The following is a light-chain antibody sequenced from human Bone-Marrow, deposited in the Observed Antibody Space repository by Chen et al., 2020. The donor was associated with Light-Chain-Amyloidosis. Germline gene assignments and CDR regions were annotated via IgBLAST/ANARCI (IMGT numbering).Light chain of an antibody. CDR1: DLPTKY. CDR3: QSADSRGTDEVI. CDR2: RDT. V-gene: IGLV3-25*03. J-gene: IGLJ2*01. Sequence: SYELTQPPSVSVSPGQTARITCSGDDLPTKYAYWYQQKPGQAPVLVIHRDTERPSGISERFSGSSTGTTATLNISGVQAEDEADYHCQSADSRGTDEVIFGGGTKLTVL.